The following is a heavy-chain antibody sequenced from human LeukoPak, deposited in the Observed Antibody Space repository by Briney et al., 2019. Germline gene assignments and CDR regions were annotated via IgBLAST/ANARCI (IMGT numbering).Heavy chain of an antibody. CDR1: GYTFTGYY. V-gene: IGHV1-2*02. J-gene: IGHJ4*02. Sequence: ASVKVSCKASGYTFTGYYMHWVRQAPGQGLEWMGWINPNSGGTNYAQKFQGRVTMTRDTYISTAYMELSRLRSDDTAVYYCARGYSGYEDYFDYWGQGTLVTVXS. CDR3: ARGYSGYEDYFDY. CDR2: INPNSGGT. D-gene: IGHD5-12*01.